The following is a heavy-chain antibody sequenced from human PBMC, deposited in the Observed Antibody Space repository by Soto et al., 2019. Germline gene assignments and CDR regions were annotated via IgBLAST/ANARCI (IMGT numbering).Heavy chain of an antibody. D-gene: IGHD3-10*01. CDR3: AREYYYGSGPWY. V-gene: IGHV1-8*01. CDR1: GYSFKTSD. Sequence: ASVKVSCKALGYSFKTSDINWVRQASGQGLEWMGWMNPNSANTGYAQKFQGRVSMTRDTSIDTAYMELSSLRADDTAVYYCAREYYYGSGPWYWGQGTLVTVSS. J-gene: IGHJ4*02. CDR2: MNPNSANT.